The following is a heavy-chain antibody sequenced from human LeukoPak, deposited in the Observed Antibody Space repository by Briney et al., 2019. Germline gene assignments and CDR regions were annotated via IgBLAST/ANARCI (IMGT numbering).Heavy chain of an antibody. D-gene: IGHD1-7*01. J-gene: IGHJ6*02. Sequence: ETLSLTCTVSGASISDTDYYWGWVRQPPGQGLEWVSAISGSGGSTYYADSVKGRFTISRDKSKNKLHLQMKSLRAEDTAVYYCAKNLGLELYHISGMDVWGQGTTVTVSS. CDR3: AKNLGLELYHISGMDV. V-gene: IGHV3-23*01. CDR2: ISGSGGST. CDR1: GASISDTDYY.